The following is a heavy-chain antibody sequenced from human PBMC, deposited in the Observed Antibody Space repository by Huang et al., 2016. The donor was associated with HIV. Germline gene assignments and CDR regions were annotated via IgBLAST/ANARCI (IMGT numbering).Heavy chain of an antibody. CDR3: ARARGYYDSSVSYYFDY. CDR2: IIPIFGTA. V-gene: IGHV1-69*13. Sequence: QVQLVQSGAEVKKPGSSVKVSCKASGGTFSSDAIRWVRQAPGQGLEWMGGIIPIFGTANYAQKFQGRVTITADESTSTAYMELSSLRSEDTAVYYCARARGYYDSSVSYYFDYWGQGTLVTVSS. J-gene: IGHJ4*02. CDR1: GGTFSSDA. D-gene: IGHD3-22*01.